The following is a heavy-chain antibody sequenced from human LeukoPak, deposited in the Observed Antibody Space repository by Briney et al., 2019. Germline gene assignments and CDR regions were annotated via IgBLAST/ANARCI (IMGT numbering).Heavy chain of an antibody. Sequence: SQTLSLTCAVSGGSISSGGYSWSWIRQPPGKGLEWIEYIYHSGSTYYNPSLKSRVTISVDRSKNQFSLKLSSVTAADTAVYYCASSCAAAGVVWCYWGQGTLVTVSS. D-gene: IGHD6-13*01. V-gene: IGHV4-30-2*01. CDR3: ASSCAAAGVVWCY. CDR2: IYHSGST. J-gene: IGHJ4*02. CDR1: GGSISSGGYS.